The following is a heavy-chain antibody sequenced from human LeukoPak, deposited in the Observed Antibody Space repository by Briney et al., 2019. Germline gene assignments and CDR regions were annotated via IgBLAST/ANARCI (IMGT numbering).Heavy chain of an antibody. CDR1: GGTFSSYA. V-gene: IGHV1-69*04. CDR2: ITPIFGIA. D-gene: IGHD1-26*01. J-gene: IGHJ3*02. CDR3: ASGAGGYAAFDI. Sequence: ASVKVSCKASGGTFSSYAISWVREGPGQGLEWMGRITPIFGIANSAQKFQGRVTITADKSTSTAYMELSSLRSEDTAVYYCASGAGGYAAFDIWGQGTMVTVSS.